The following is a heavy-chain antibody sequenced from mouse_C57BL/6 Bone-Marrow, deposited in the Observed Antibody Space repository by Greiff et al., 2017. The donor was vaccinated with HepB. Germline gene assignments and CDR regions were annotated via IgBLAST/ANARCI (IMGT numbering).Heavy chain of an antibody. J-gene: IGHJ4*01. CDR2: IYPGDGDT. CDR3: TRMNFYAMDY. V-gene: IGHV1-82*01. CDR1: GYAFSSSW. Sequence: QVQLQQSGPELVKPGASVKISCKASGYAFSSSWMNWVKQRPGKGLEWIGRIYPGDGDTNYNGKFKGKAILTADKSSSTAYMELRSLTSEDSAVYYCTRMNFYAMDYWGQGTSVTVSS.